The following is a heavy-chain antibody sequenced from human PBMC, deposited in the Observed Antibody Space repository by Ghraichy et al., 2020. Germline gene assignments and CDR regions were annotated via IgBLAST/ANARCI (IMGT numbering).Heavy chain of an antibody. CDR3: AKEHNYFDSSGP. V-gene: IGHV3-23*01. CDR1: GFTFSSYA. Sequence: GRSLRLACATSGFTFSSYAMSWFRQAPGQGPEWVSAIGGAGGATFYADSVKGRFTISRDNSKNTLYLQMSSLGAEDTALYYCAKEHNYFDSSGPWGQGTLVTVSS. CDR2: IGGAGGAT. J-gene: IGHJ4*02. D-gene: IGHD3-22*01.